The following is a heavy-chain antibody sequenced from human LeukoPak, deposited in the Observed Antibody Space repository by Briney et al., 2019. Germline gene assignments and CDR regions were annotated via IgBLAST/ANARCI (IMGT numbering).Heavy chain of an antibody. D-gene: IGHD2-2*01. CDR3: ARGGTAGTSLYNWFDP. J-gene: IGHJ5*02. CDR2: IIPIFGTA. V-gene: IGHV1-69*01. CDR1: GGTFSSYA. Sequence: ASVKVSCKASGGTFSSYAISWVRQAPGQGLEWMEGIIPIFGTANYAQKFQGRVTITADESTSTAYMELSSLRSEDTAVYYCARGGTAGTSLYNWFDPWGQGTLVTVSS.